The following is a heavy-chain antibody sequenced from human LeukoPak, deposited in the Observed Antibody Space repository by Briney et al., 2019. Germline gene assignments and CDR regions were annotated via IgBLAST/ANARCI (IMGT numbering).Heavy chain of an antibody. CDR3: ARDLNYYGSGSYYNAGFDP. CDR1: GGSISSGGYS. D-gene: IGHD3-10*01. J-gene: IGHJ5*02. CDR2: IYHSGST. Sequence: SQTLSLTCAVSGGSISSGGYSWSWIRQPPGTGLEWIGYIYHSGSTYYNPSLKSRVTISVDRSKNQFSLKLSSVTAADTAVYYCARDLNYYGSGSYYNAGFDPWGQGTLVTVSS. V-gene: IGHV4-30-2*01.